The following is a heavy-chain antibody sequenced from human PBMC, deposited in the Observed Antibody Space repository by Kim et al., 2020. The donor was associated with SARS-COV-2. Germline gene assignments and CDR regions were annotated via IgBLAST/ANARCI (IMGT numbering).Heavy chain of an antibody. CDR1: GGSISSSSYY. Sequence: SETLSLTCTVSGGSISSSSYYWGWIRQPPGKGLEWIGSIYYSGSTYYNPSLKSRVTISVDTSKNQFSLKLSSVTAADTAVYYCARHGGWSDFFDYWGQGTLVTVSS. J-gene: IGHJ4*02. V-gene: IGHV4-39*01. CDR2: IYYSGST. D-gene: IGHD6-19*01. CDR3: ARHGGWSDFFDY.